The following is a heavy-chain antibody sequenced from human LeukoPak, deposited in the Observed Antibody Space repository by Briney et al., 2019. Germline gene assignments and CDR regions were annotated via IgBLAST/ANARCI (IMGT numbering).Heavy chain of an antibody. CDR1: GFTFSDHY. CDR3: ARELRRGFDY. D-gene: IGHD2-15*01. Sequence: PGGSLRLSCAASGFTFSDHYMDWVRQAPGKGLEWVGRARNKANSYTTEYAASVKGRFTISRDDSKNSLYLQMNSLKTEDTAVYYCARELRRGFDYWGQGTLVTLSS. CDR2: ARNKANSYTT. J-gene: IGHJ4*02. V-gene: IGHV3-72*01.